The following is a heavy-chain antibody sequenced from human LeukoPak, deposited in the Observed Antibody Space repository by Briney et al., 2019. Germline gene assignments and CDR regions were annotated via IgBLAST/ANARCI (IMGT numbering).Heavy chain of an antibody. CDR3: ARDAVDTANAV. D-gene: IGHD5-18*01. CDR2: INSDWSIT. V-gene: IGHV3-74*01. J-gene: IGHJ6*02. Sequence: PGGSLRLSFAASGFTFTTYWMHWDRQAPGKGLVWVSHINSDWSITSYADSVKGRFTISRDNAKNTLYLQMNSLRAEDTAVYYCARDAVDTANAVWGQGTTVTVSS. CDR1: GFTFTTYW.